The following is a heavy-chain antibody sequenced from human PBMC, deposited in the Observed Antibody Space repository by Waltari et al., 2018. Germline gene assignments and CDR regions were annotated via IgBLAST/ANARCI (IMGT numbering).Heavy chain of an antibody. CDR2: IYSAGRT. CDR1: GIIVSANY. V-gene: IGHV3-53*01. Sequence: EVQLVESGGGLIQPGGSLRLSCAASGIIVSANYMNWVRQAPGKGPQWVSVIYSAGRTYYADSVKGRFTSSRDNVNNSLHLQMNSLRAEDTAVYYCAREWGVMIGTAGFYLDYWAQGTLVTVSS. J-gene: IGHJ4*02. D-gene: IGHD3-22*01. CDR3: AREWGVMIGTAGFYLDY.